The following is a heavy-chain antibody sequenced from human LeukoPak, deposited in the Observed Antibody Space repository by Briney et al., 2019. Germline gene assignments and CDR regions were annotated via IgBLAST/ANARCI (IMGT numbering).Heavy chain of an antibody. CDR2: ISSSGFTI. J-gene: IGHJ4*02. V-gene: IGHV3-48*03. CDR1: GFTFSSYE. Sequence: GGSLRLSCAASGFTFSSYEMNWVRQAPGKGLEWVSYISSSGFTIYYADSVKGRFTISRDNAKNSLYLQMNSLRAEDTAVYYCARDHEATAASGDYWGQGTLVTVSS. D-gene: IGHD6-13*01. CDR3: ARDHEATAASGDY.